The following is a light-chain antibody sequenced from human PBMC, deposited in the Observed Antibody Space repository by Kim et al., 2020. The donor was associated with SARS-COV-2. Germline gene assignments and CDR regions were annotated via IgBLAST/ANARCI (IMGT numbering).Light chain of an antibody. CDR2: DAS. CDR1: QGISSY. CDR3: RQRTSWPTVT. J-gene: IGKJ4*01. V-gene: IGKV3-11*01. Sequence: EIVLTQSPATLSLSPGERATLSCRASQGISSYLAWYQQKPGQAPRLLIYDASNRATGIPARFSGSGSGTDFTLTISSLEPEDFAVYYCRQRTSWPTVTFGGGTKVEI.